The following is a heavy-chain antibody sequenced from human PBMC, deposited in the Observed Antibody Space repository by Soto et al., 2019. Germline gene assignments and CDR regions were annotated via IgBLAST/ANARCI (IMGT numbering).Heavy chain of an antibody. Sequence: GGSLRLSCSASGFTFSSYAMHWVRQAPGKGLEYVSAISSNGGSTYYADSVKGRFTISRDNSKNTLYLQMSSLRAEDTAVYYCVKVGYYGSGSHPSMDVWGQGTTVTVSS. J-gene: IGHJ6*02. CDR1: GFTFSSYA. D-gene: IGHD3-10*01. V-gene: IGHV3-64D*08. CDR2: ISSNGGST. CDR3: VKVGYYGSGSHPSMDV.